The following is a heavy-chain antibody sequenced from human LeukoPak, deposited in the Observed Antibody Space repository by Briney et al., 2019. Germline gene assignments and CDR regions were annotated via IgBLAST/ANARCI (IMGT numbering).Heavy chain of an antibody. J-gene: IGHJ6*03. CDR1: GVSISSYY. D-gene: IGHD4-11*01. Sequence: KSSETLSLTCTASGVSISSYYWSWIRQPPGKGLEWVGYIYYSGSTNYNPSLKSRVIISVDTSKNQFSLKLISVTAADKAVYYCASGAYSYYYMDVWGKGTTVTISS. V-gene: IGHV4-59*01. CDR3: ASGAYSYYYMDV. CDR2: IYYSGST.